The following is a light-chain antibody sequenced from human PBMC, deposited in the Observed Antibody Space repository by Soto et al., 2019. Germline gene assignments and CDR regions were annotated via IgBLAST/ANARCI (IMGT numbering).Light chain of an antibody. CDR3: SSYTSSDTPYV. CDR2: VKS. V-gene: IGLV2-14*01. CDR1: SSDVGYYKY. Sequence: QSVLTQPASVSGSPGQSITISCTGTSSDVGYYKYVSWYQHHPDKAPKLIIFVKSNRPSGVSNRFSGSKSGNTASLTISGLQAEDEADYYCSSYTSSDTPYVFGTGTKVTVL. J-gene: IGLJ1*01.